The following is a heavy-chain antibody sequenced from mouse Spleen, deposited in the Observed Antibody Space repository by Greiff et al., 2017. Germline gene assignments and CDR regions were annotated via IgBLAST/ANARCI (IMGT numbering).Heavy chain of an antibody. Sequence: QVHVKQSGAELVKPGASVKLSCKASGYTFTEYTIHWVKQRSGQGLEWIGWFYPGSGSIKYNEKFKDKATLTADKSSSTVYMELSRLTSEDSAVYFCARHEDAYDGYFYYFDYWGQGTTLTVSS. V-gene: IGHV1-62-2*01. CDR3: ARHEDAYDGYFYYFDY. J-gene: IGHJ2*01. D-gene: IGHD2-3*01. CDR2: FYPGSGSI. CDR1: GYTFTEYT.